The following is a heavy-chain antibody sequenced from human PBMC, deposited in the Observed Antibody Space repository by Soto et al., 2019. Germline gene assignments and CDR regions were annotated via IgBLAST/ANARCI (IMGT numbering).Heavy chain of an antibody. V-gene: IGHV1-18*01. Sequence: GASVKVSCKASGYTFTSYGISWVRQAPGQGLEWMGWISAYNGNTNYAQKLQGRVTMTTDTSTSTAYMELRSLRSDDTAVYYCARISPKNYDFWSGLTWFDPGGQGTLLTVS. D-gene: IGHD3-3*01. CDR3: ARISPKNYDFWSGLTWFDP. J-gene: IGHJ5*02. CDR1: GYTFTSYG. CDR2: ISAYNGNT.